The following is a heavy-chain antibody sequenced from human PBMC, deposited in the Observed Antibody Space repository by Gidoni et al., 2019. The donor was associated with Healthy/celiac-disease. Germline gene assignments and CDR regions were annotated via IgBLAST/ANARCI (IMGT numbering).Heavy chain of an antibody. CDR3: AKTWTYYYDSSGYLPNDAFDI. CDR2: ISGSGGST. CDR1: GFTFSSYD. D-gene: IGHD3-22*01. Sequence: EVQLLESGGGLVQPGGSLRLSCAASGFTFSSYDMSWVRQAPGKGLEWVSAISGSGGSTYYADSVKGRFTISRDNSKNTLYLQMNSLRAEDTAVYYCAKTWTYYYDSSGYLPNDAFDIWGQGTMVTVSS. V-gene: IGHV3-23*01. J-gene: IGHJ3*02.